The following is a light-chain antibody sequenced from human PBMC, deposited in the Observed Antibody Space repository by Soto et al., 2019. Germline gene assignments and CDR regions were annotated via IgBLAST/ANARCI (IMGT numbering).Light chain of an antibody. V-gene: IGKV3-11*01. CDR3: QHRSNWPIT. Sequence: EIVLTQSPSTLSLSPWERATLSCMASQSVSSYLAWYQQKPGQAPRLLIYDASKRATGIPARFSGSGSGTDFTLTISSLEPEDFAVYYCQHRSNWPITIGQGTRLEIK. J-gene: IGKJ5*01. CDR1: QSVSSY. CDR2: DAS.